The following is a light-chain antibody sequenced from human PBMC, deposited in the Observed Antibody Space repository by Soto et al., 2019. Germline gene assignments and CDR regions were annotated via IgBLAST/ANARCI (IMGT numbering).Light chain of an antibody. V-gene: IGLV2-18*01. CDR3: ATWDDDLYTPI. CDR2: ETT. CDR1: SSDVGFYNR. J-gene: IGLJ2*01. Sequence: QSVLTQPPSVSGSPGQSVTISCTGPSSDVGFYNRVSWYQQSPGTAPRLILFETTNRPSDVPDRFSGSRSGNTASLTISGLRSDDEADYYCATWDDDLYTPIIGGGTKLTVL.